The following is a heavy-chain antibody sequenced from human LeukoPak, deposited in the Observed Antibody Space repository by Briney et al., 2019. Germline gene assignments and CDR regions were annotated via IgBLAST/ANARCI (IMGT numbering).Heavy chain of an antibody. V-gene: IGHV3-23*01. Sequence: GGSLRLSCAASGFTFSSYAVSWVRQAPGEGLEWVSAISGSGGSTYYADSVKGRFTISRDNSKNTLYLQMNSLRAEDTAVYYCAKGYRVYYGSGSLYDAFDIWGQGTMVTVSS. J-gene: IGHJ3*02. CDR1: GFTFSSYA. D-gene: IGHD3-10*01. CDR2: ISGSGGST. CDR3: AKGYRVYYGSGSLYDAFDI.